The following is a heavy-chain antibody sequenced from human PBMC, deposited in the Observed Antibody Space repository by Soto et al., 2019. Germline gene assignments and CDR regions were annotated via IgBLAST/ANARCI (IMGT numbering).Heavy chain of an antibody. CDR2: ISYDGSNK. D-gene: IGHD3-10*01. Sequence: QVQLVESGGGVVQPGRSLRLSCAASGFTFSSYGMHWVRQAPGKGLEWVAVISYDGSNKYYADCVKGRFTISRDNSKNTLYLQMNSLRAEDTAVYYCAKDVGGYSPDYWGQGTLVTVSS. CDR3: AKDVGGYSPDY. J-gene: IGHJ4*02. V-gene: IGHV3-30*18. CDR1: GFTFSSYG.